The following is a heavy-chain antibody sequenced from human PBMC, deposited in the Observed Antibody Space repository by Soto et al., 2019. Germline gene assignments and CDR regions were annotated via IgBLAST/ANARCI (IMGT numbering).Heavy chain of an antibody. CDR3: ARDQGGYYAFDY. Sequence: ASVKVSCKASGYTFTSYYMHWVRQAPGQGLEWMGMINPSGGSTSYAQKFQGRVTMTRDTSISTAYMELSSLRSDDTAVYYCARDQGGYYAFDYWGQGTLVTVSS. V-gene: IGHV1-46*01. D-gene: IGHD3-22*01. CDR1: GYTFTSYY. J-gene: IGHJ4*02. CDR2: INPSGGST.